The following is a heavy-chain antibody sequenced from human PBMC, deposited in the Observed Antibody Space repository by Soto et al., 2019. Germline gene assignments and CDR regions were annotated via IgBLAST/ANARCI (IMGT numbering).Heavy chain of an antibody. CDR1: GFTVSSNY. CDR3: ARAEAYYDFWSGYDYYYYGMDV. Sequence: GGSLRLSCAASGFTVSSNYMSWFRQAPGKGLEWVSVIYSGGSTYYADSVKGRFTISRDNSKNTLYLQMNSLRAEDTAVYYCARAEAYYDFWSGYDYYYYGMDVWGQGTTVTVSS. V-gene: IGHV3-53*01. J-gene: IGHJ6*02. CDR2: IYSGGST. D-gene: IGHD3-3*01.